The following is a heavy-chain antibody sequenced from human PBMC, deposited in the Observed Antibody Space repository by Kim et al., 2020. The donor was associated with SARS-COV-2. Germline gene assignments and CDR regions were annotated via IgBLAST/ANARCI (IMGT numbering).Heavy chain of an antibody. V-gene: IGHV5-10-1*01. J-gene: IGHJ4*02. CDR3: ARRSTGYSSGWYT. D-gene: IGHD6-19*01. Sequence: YSPSFQGDVTISADKSISTAYLQWSSLKASDTAMYYCARRSTGYSSGWYTWGQGTLVTVSS.